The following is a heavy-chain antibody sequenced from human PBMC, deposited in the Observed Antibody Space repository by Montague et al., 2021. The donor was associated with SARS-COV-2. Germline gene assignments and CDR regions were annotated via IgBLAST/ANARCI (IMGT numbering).Heavy chain of an antibody. CDR3: ARVAGYCTNVGCQPYYYDGLDV. CDR2: MYYSGST. CDR1: GGSTTYYY. V-gene: IGHV4-59*01. Sequence: SETLSLTCIVSGGSTTYYYWSWIRQSPGKGLEWIGYMYYSGSTNYNPSLKSRVTMSIDRSKNQFSLKLRSVTAADTAVYYCARVAGYCTNVGCQPYYYDGLDVWGQGTTVTVSS. D-gene: IGHD2-8*01. J-gene: IGHJ6*02.